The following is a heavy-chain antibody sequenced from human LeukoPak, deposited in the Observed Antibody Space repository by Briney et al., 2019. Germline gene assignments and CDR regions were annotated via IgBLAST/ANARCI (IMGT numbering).Heavy chain of an antibody. CDR3: AKDTGITPSGISGFFDF. CDR2: ISGDGDST. V-gene: IGHV3-43*02. J-gene: IGHJ4*02. CDR1: GFSFDDYA. Sequence: GGSLRLSCAAFGFSFDDYAMHWVRQAPGKGLELVSLISGDGDSTYYADSVKGRFTISRDNSKDSLYLQMNSLRTEDTASYYCAKDTGITPSGISGFFDFWGQGTLVTVSS. D-gene: IGHD6-13*01.